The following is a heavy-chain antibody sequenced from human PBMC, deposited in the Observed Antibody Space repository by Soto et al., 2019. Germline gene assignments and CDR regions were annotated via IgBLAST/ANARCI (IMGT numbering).Heavy chain of an antibody. CDR1: GGTFSSYA. Sequence: SVKVSCKASGGTFSSYAISWVRQAPGQGLEWMGGFIPIFGTANYAQKFQGRVTITADKSTSTAYMELSSLRSEDTAVYYCARDRAAGAYYYYGMDVWGQGTTVTVSS. D-gene: IGHD6-13*01. CDR2: FIPIFGTA. CDR3: ARDRAAGAYYYYGMDV. J-gene: IGHJ6*02. V-gene: IGHV1-69*06.